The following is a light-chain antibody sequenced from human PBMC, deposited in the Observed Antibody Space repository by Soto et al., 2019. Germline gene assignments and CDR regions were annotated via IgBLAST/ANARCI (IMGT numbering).Light chain of an antibody. CDR2: EGS. Sequence: QSALTQPASVSGSPGQSITISCTGTSSDVGNYNHVSWYQHYPGKAPKLIIYEGSKRPSGVSNRFSGSKSGNTASLTISGLQAEDEADYYCCSYAGDNTVIFGGGTKVTVL. CDR3: CSYAGDNTVI. V-gene: IGLV2-23*03. J-gene: IGLJ2*01. CDR1: SSDVGNYNH.